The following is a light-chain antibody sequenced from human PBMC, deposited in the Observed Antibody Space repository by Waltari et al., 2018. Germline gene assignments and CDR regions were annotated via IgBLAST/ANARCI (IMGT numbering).Light chain of an antibody. CDR2: DIS. CDR1: SSDVGNYDY. V-gene: IGLV2-11*01. Sequence: QSALTQPRSVSGSPGQSVTISCTVTSSDVGNYDYVSWYQQHPGKAPKLMIYDISKRPSGVPDRFSGSKSCNTASLTVSGLQAEDEADYYCCSYAGTYTSWVFGGGTKLTVL. J-gene: IGLJ3*02. CDR3: CSYAGTYTSWV.